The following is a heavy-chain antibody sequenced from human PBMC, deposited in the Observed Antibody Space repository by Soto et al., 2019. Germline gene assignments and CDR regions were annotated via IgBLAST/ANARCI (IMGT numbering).Heavy chain of an antibody. CDR3: ARSTLEWLLVLDP. J-gene: IGHJ5*02. V-gene: IGHV3-33*01. D-gene: IGHD3-3*01. Sequence: GGSLRLSCEASGFTFRSYGMSWVRQAPGKGLEWVAVLWPDGSHETYADSVKGRFTISRDNSKNTVFLQMNSLRAEDTAVYYCARSTLEWLLVLDPSGPATQPTASS. CDR1: GFTFRSYG. CDR2: LWPDGSHE.